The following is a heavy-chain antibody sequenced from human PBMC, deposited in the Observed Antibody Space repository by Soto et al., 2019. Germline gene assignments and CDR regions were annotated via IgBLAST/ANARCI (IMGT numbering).Heavy chain of an antibody. CDR3: ARDTGYYGPGSSDY. J-gene: IGHJ4*02. Sequence: ASVKVSCKASGYTFTSYGISWVRQAPGQGLEWMGWISAYNGNTNYAQKLQGRVTMTTDTSTSTAYMELRSLRSDDTAVYYCARDTGYYGPGSSDYWGQGTLVTVSS. CDR2: ISAYNGNT. V-gene: IGHV1-18*01. D-gene: IGHD3-10*01. CDR1: GYTFTSYG.